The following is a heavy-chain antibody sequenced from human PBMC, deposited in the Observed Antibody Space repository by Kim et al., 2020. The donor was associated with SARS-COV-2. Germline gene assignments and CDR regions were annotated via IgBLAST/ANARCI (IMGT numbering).Heavy chain of an antibody. CDR1: GYTFTSYW. CDR2: IYPGDSET. CDR3: ARGSYYYGSASQYYNGIDV. J-gene: IGHJ6*02. D-gene: IGHD3-10*01. Sequence: GESLQISCKGSGYTFTSYWIGWVRQLPGQGLEWMGIIYPGDSETKYRASFQGQVTISANKSISTAYLEWSSLEASDSGTYYCARGSYYYGSASQYYNGIDVWGQGTTVTVAS. V-gene: IGHV5-51*01.